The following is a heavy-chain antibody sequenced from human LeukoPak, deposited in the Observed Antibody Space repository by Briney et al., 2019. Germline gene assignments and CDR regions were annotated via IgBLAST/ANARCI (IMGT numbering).Heavy chain of an antibody. CDR3: ARRGTYSSGWWDY. V-gene: IGHV4-39*07. CDR1: GGSISSSSYY. Sequence: SETLSLTCTVSGGSISSSSYYWGWIRQPPGKGLEWIGSIYYSGSTYYNPSLKSRVTISVDTSKNQFSLKLSSVTAADTAVYYCARRGTYSSGWWDYWGQGTLVTVSS. D-gene: IGHD6-19*01. CDR2: IYYSGST. J-gene: IGHJ4*02.